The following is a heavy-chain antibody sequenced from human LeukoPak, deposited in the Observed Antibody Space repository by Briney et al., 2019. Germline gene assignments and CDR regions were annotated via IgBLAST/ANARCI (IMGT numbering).Heavy chain of an antibody. V-gene: IGHV3-30*03. CDR1: GFNFRHYG. CDR3: ATRDFDF. CDR2: ISYDGNNT. Sequence: GGSLRLSCVASGFNFRHYGIHWVRQAAGKGPQWVAVISYDGNNTFYADSVKGRFTVFRDNSKNTVFLQMNNLRHEDTALYYCATRDFDFWGQGTLVTVCS. J-gene: IGHJ4*02.